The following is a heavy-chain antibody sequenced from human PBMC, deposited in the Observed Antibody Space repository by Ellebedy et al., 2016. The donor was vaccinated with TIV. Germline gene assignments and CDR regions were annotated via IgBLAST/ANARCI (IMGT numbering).Heavy chain of an antibody. CDR1: GFTLSSYA. Sequence: GGSLRLXXAASGFTLSSYAMSWVRQAPGKGLEWVSAISGSGGSTYYADSVKGRFTISRDNSKNTLYLQMNSLRAEDTAVYYCAKDRTMVRGGEPNYFDYWGQGTLVTVSS. CDR3: AKDRTMVRGGEPNYFDY. CDR2: ISGSGGST. J-gene: IGHJ4*02. V-gene: IGHV3-23*01. D-gene: IGHD3-10*01.